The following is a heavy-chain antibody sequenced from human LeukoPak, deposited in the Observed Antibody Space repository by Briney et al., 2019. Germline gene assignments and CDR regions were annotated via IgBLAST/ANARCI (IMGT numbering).Heavy chain of an antibody. J-gene: IGHJ4*02. CDR2: IIPIFGTA. Sequence: GASVKVSCKASGGTFSSYAISWVRQAPGQGLEWMGGIIPIFGTANYAQKFQGRVTITADESTSTAYMELSSLRSEDTAVYYCAREEISSSWYGIWDYWSQGTLVTVSS. CDR1: GGTFSSYA. D-gene: IGHD6-13*01. V-gene: IGHV1-69*13. CDR3: AREEISSSWYGIWDY.